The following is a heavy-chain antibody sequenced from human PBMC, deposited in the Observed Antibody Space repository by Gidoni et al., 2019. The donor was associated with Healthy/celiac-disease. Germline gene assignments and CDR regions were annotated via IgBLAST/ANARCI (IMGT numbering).Heavy chain of an antibody. V-gene: IGHV3-30*04. D-gene: IGHD7-27*01. Sequence: QVQLVESGGGVVQPGRSLRLSCVASGFTFSSYAMHWVRQAPGKGLEWVAVISYDGSNKYYADSVKGRFTISRDNSKNTLYLQMNSLRAEDTAVYYCASLPGGFMGAFDPWGQGTLVTVSS. CDR1: GFTFSSYA. CDR3: ASLPGGFMGAFDP. CDR2: ISYDGSNK. J-gene: IGHJ5*02.